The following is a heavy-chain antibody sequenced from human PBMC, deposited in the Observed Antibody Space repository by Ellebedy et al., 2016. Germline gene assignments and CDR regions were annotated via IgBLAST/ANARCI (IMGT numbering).Heavy chain of an antibody. CDR1: GFTFSNAW. CDR2: IKSKTDGGAE. V-gene: IGHV3-15*01. Sequence: GESLKISCAASGFTFSNAWMNWVRQAPGKGLEWVGRIKSKTDGGAEDYAAPVKGRFTISREDSKNTLYLQMNSLKTEDTAVYFCTTVDRYNYDSVWGQGTLVTVSS. CDR3: TTVDRYNYDSV. D-gene: IGHD5-18*01. J-gene: IGHJ4*02.